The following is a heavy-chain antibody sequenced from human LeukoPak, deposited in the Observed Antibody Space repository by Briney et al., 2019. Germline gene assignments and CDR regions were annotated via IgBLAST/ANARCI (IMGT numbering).Heavy chain of an antibody. J-gene: IGHJ5*02. CDR2: IYINGDT. D-gene: IGHD1-7*01. Sequence: PSETLSLTCTVSGDSIRSFYWSWIRQAPGKGLECIGFIYINGDTSYNPSLKGRATLSLDTSKNQFSLRLTSVTAADTAVYYCAKTARTFASWGAGTLVTVSS. CDR1: GDSIRSFY. CDR3: AKTARTFAS. V-gene: IGHV4-4*09.